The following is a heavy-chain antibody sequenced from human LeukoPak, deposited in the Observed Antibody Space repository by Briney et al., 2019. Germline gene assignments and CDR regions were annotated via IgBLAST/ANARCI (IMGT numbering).Heavy chain of an antibody. CDR1: GFTFSSYA. CDR2: ISGSGGST. V-gene: IGHV3-23*01. D-gene: IGHD4-11*01. J-gene: IGHJ5*02. CDR3: AKDQTGSNPNNWFDP. Sequence: GGSLRLSCAASGFTFSSYAMSWVRQAPGKGLEWASAISGSGGSTYYADSVKGRFTISRDNSKNTLYLQMNSLRAEDTAVYYCAKDQTGSNPNNWFDPWGQGTLVTVSS.